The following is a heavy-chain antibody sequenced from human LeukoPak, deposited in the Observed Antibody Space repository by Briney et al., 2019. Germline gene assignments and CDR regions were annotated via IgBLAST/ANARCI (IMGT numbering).Heavy chain of an antibody. Sequence: GGSLRLSCAASGFTFSSHGMHWVRQAPGKGLEWVAVISYDGSNKYYADSVKGRFTISRDNSKNTLYLQMNSLRAEDTAVYYCAKDPTAGDAFDIWGQGTMVTVSS. CDR1: GFTFSSHG. J-gene: IGHJ3*02. CDR2: ISYDGSNK. CDR3: AKDPTAGDAFDI. V-gene: IGHV3-30*18.